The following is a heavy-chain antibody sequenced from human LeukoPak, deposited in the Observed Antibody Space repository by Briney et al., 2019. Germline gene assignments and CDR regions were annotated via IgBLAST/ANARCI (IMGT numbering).Heavy chain of an antibody. V-gene: IGHV3-53*01. CDR1: GFTVSSNY. CDR3: VRGRHLIPRVFLANWFDP. J-gene: IGHJ5*02. CDR2: IYSGGST. Sequence: GGSLRLSCAASGFTVSSNYMSWVRQAPGKGLEWVSVIYSGGSTYYADSVKGRFTISRDNSKNTLYLQMNSLRAEDTAVYYCVRGRHLIPRVFLANWFDPWGQGTLVSVSS. D-gene: IGHD3-16*01.